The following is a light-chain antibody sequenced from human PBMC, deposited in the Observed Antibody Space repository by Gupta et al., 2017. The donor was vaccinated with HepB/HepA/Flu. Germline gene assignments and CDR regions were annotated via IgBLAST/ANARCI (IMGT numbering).Light chain of an antibody. CDR3: QSYDSTLSDSWV. Sequence: QSVLTQPPSVSGAPGQRVTISCTGNSSNIGAGYDVHWFQQFPGAAPKMIIYGNTNRPSGVSDRFSGSKSGASASLAITGIQAEDESHYFCQSYDSTLSDSWVFGGGTKLTVL. J-gene: IGLJ3*02. CDR2: GNT. CDR1: SSNIGAGYD. V-gene: IGLV1-40*01.